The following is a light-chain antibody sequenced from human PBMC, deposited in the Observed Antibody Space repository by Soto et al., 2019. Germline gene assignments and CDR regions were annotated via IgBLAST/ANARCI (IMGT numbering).Light chain of an antibody. CDR1: SSNIGRYT. J-gene: IGLJ2*01. V-gene: IGLV1-44*01. Sequence: QPVLTQPPSVSGTPGQRVTISCSGSSSNIGRYTVNWYQQLPGMAPKLLIFANDQRPSGVPDRFSGSRSGTSASLAISGLQSEDEADYYCSACDDSLTGVVFGGGTKLTVL. CDR2: AND. CDR3: SACDDSLTGVV.